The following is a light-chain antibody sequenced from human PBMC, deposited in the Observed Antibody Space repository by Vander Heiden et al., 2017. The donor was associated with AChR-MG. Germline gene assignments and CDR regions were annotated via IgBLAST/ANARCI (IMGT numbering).Light chain of an antibody. CDR3: QQDHNLFT. Sequence: DIQMTQSPSSLSASVGDRVTITCQASQDISNYLNWYQQKPGKAPKLLIYDASKLETGVPSRFSGSGSGTDFTLTISSLQPEDSATYYWQQDHNLFTFGHGTKVDIK. J-gene: IGKJ3*01. CDR1: QDISNY. V-gene: IGKV1-33*01. CDR2: DAS.